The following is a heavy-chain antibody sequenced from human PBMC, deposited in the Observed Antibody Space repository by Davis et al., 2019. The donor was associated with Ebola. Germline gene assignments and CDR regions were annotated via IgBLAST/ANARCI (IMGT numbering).Heavy chain of an antibody. J-gene: IGHJ3*02. D-gene: IGHD2-15*01. V-gene: IGHV1-69*13. CDR2: IIPIFGTA. Sequence: SVKVSCKASGGTFSSYAISWVRQAPGQGLEWMGGIIPIFGTANYAQKFQGRVTITADESTSTAYMELSRLRSDDTAVYYCARDFYDCSGGSCYSGSGAFDIWGQGTMVTVSS. CDR3: ARDFYDCSGGSCYSGSGAFDI. CDR1: GGTFSSYA.